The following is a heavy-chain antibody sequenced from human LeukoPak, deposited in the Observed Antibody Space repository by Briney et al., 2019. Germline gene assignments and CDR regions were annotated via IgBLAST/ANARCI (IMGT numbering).Heavy chain of an antibody. Sequence: AGGSLTLSCAASGFTFSSYAMSWVRQAPGKGLEWVSAISGSGGSTYYADSVKGRFTISRDNSKNTLYLQMNSLRAEDTAVYYCAKDGGPIVGAIDYWGQGTLVTVSS. V-gene: IGHV3-23*01. CDR2: ISGSGGST. CDR3: AKDGGPIVGAIDY. J-gene: IGHJ4*02. D-gene: IGHD1-26*01. CDR1: GFTFSSYA.